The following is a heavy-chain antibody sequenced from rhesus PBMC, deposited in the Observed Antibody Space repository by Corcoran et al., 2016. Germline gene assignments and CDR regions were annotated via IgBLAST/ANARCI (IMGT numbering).Heavy chain of an antibody. J-gene: IGHJ4*01. Sequence: QVQLQESGPGLVKPSETLSLTCAVSGGSIRDDYYWSWIRQPPGKGLEWIGYIYGSGGGTNYNPSLKNRGTISIDTSKNQFSLKLSSVTAADTAVYYCASPYVEYCTGSGCYGFDYWGQGVLVTVSS. V-gene: IGHV4-106*01. CDR1: GGSIRDDYY. CDR3: ASPYVEYCTGSGCYGFDY. D-gene: IGHD2-21*01. CDR2: IYGSGGGT.